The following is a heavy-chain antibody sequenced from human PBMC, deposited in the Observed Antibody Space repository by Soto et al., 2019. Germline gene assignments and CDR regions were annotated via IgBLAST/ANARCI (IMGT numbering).Heavy chain of an antibody. V-gene: IGHV3-30-3*01. D-gene: IGHD3-22*01. CDR3: AREPHDSSGYYLWYFDY. J-gene: IGHJ4*02. CDR2: ISYDGNNE. CDR1: GFTFSSYV. Sequence: QVQLVESGGGVVQPGGSLRLSCAASGFTFSSYVMHWVRQAPGKGLEWVAFISYDGNNEHYADSVKGRFTISRDNSKNTLYLQLNSLRPEDTAVYFCAREPHDSSGYYLWYFDYCGQGTLVTVSS.